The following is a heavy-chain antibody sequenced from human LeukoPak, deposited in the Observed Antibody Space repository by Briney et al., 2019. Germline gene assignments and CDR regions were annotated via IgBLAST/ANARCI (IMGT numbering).Heavy chain of an antibody. J-gene: IGHJ4*02. CDR3: ARLGYSYGHTYFDY. V-gene: IGHV3-48*01. Sequence: PGGSLTLSCSASGFSFSSYSMNWVRQAPGQGLEWVSYISSSSSTIYYVDSVKGRFTSSRDNAKNSLYLQMNSLGAEDTAVYYCARLGYSYGHTYFDYWGQGTLVTVSS. CDR1: GFSFSSYS. D-gene: IGHD5-18*01. CDR2: ISSSSSTI.